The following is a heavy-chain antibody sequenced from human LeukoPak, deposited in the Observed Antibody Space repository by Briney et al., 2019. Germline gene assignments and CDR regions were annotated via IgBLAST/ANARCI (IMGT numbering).Heavy chain of an antibody. J-gene: IGHJ4*02. D-gene: IGHD6-13*01. CDR1: GGSLSSYY. CDR3: ASSGSSWNDY. V-gene: IGHV4-59*01. CDR2: IYYRGST. Sequence: PSETLSLTCTVSGGSLSSYYWSWIRQPPGKGLEWIGYIYYRGSTNYNPSLKSRVTISVDTSKNQFSLKLSSVTAADTAVYYCASSGSSWNDYWGQGTLVTVSS.